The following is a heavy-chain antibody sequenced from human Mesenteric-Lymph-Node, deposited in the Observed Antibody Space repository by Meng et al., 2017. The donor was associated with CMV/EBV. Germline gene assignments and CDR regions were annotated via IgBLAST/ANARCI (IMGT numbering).Heavy chain of an antibody. CDR2: ISSSSSFI. Sequence: GESLKISCAASGLTLSNYAMSWVRQAPGKGLEWVSSISSSSSFIYYADSMKGRFTISRDNAKNSLYLQMNSLRADDTAVYYCAREANGDYHFAYWGQGALVTVSS. J-gene: IGHJ4*02. V-gene: IGHV3-21*01. CDR1: GLTLSNYA. CDR3: AREANGDYHFAY. D-gene: IGHD4-17*01.